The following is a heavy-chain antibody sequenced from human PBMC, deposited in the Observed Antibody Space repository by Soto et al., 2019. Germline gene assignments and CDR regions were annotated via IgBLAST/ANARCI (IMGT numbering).Heavy chain of an antibody. CDR1: GFTFSSYG. Sequence: QVQLVESGGGVVQPGRSLRLSCAASGFTFSSYGMHWVRQAPGKGLEWVAVIWYDGSNKYYADSVKGRFTISRDNSKNTLDLQMNSLRAEDTAVYYCARDPRITAARQYYYYGMDVWGQGTTVTVSS. CDR2: IWYDGSNK. D-gene: IGHD6-6*01. CDR3: ARDPRITAARQYYYYGMDV. V-gene: IGHV3-33*01. J-gene: IGHJ6*02.